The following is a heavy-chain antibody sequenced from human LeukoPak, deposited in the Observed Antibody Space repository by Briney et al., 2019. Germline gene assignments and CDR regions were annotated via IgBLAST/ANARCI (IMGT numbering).Heavy chain of an antibody. J-gene: IGHJ6*03. CDR2: IRYDGSNK. V-gene: IGHV3-30*02. CDR1: GFTFSSYG. CDR3: ARDPLYCSGGSCYDYYYMDV. D-gene: IGHD2-15*01. Sequence: GGSLRLSCAASGFTFSSYGMHWVRQAPGKGLEWVAFIRYDGSNKYYADSVKGRFTISRDNSKNTLYLQMNSLRAEDTAVYYCARDPLYCSGGSCYDYYYMDVWGKGTTVTVSS.